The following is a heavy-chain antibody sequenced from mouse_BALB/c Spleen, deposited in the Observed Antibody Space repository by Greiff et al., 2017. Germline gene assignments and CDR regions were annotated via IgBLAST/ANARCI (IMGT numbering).Heavy chain of an antibody. Sequence: QVQLQQPGAELVKPGTSVKLSCKASGYNFTSYWINWVKLRPGQGLEWIGDIYPGSGSTNYNEKFKSKATLTVDTSSSTAYMQLSSLASEDSALYYCAKSYYGYVFAYWGQGTLVTVSA. D-gene: IGHD1-2*01. J-gene: IGHJ3*01. CDR3: AKSYYGYVFAY. V-gene: IGHV1-55*01. CDR1: GYNFTSYW. CDR2: IYPGSGST.